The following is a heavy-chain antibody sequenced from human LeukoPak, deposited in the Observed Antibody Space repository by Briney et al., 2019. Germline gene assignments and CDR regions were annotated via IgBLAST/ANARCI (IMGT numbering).Heavy chain of an antibody. V-gene: IGHV1-69*04. CDR3: ATWPRRGYYNYYYYGMDV. Sequence: GSSVKVSCKASRGTFSSYAIRWVRQAPGQGLEWMGRIIPILGIANYAQKFQGRVTITADKSTSTAYMELSSLRSEDTAVYYCATWPRRGYYNYYYYGMDVWGQGTTVTVSS. J-gene: IGHJ6*02. CDR2: IIPILGIA. CDR1: RGTFSSYA. D-gene: IGHD3-22*01.